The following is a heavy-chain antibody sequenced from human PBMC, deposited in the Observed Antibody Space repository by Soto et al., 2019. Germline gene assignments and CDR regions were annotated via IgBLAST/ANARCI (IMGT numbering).Heavy chain of an antibody. D-gene: IGHD6-19*01. J-gene: IGHJ4*02. CDR3: ARRTSGYFVY. CDR1: GFTFSDYT. Sequence: EVQLLESGGGLVQPGGSLTLSCAASGFTFSDYTMSWVRQAPGKVLECISVILSDYNTYYAGSVRGRFTISRDNSKNTLYLEMNSLRAGDTAVYYCARRTSGYFVYWGQGALVTVSS. V-gene: IGHV3-23*03. CDR2: ILSDYNT.